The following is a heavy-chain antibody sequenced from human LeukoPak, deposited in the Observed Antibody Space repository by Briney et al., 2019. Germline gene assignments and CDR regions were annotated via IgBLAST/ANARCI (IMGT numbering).Heavy chain of an antibody. D-gene: IGHD6-13*01. J-gene: IGHJ4*02. V-gene: IGHV3-30*04. Sequence: GGSLRLSCAASGFTFSSYAMHWVRQAPGKGLEWVAVISYDGSNKYYADSVKGRFTISRDNSKNTLYLQMNSLRAEDTAVYYCARDNRRYSSNGDFDYWGQGTLVTVSS. CDR3: ARDNRRYSSNGDFDY. CDR1: GFTFSSYA. CDR2: ISYDGSNK.